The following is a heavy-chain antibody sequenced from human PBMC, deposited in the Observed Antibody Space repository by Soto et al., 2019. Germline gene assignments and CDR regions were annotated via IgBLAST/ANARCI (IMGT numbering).Heavy chain of an antibody. CDR3: ATDDYGIFPY. J-gene: IGHJ4*02. D-gene: IGHD3-10*01. Sequence: HVQLVQSGTEVKKPGASVRVSCMVSGYPFTTYYIHGVRQAPGQGLEWMGWIDPRSGGTVYEQKFQGRVTMTRDTSISTVYMDLSGLTSDDTALYYCATDDYGIFPYWGQGSLVTVSS. CDR1: GYPFTTYY. CDR2: IDPRSGGT. V-gene: IGHV1-2*02.